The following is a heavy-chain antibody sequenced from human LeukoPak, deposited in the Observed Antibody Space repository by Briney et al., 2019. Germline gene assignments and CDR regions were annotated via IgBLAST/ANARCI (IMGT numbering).Heavy chain of an antibody. D-gene: IGHD5-12*01. CDR1: GYTFTGYY. CDR2: INPNSGGT. Sequence: GASVKVSCKASGYTFTGYYMHCVRQAPGQGLEWMGWINPNSGGTNYAQKFQGRVTMTRDTSISTAYMELSRLRSDDTAVYYCARERVYSGYDIDAFDIWGQGTMVTVSS. CDR3: ARERVYSGYDIDAFDI. J-gene: IGHJ3*02. V-gene: IGHV1-2*02.